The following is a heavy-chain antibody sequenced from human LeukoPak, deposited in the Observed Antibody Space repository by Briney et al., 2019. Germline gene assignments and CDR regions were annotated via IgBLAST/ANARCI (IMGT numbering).Heavy chain of an antibody. CDR3: ARDRSYYDSSGYSPNWFDP. CDR2: IYYSGST. Sequence: SETLSLTCTVSGGSISSSSYYWGWIRQPPGKGLEWIGSIYYSGSTYYNPSLKSRVTISVETSKNQFSLKLSSVTAADTAVYYCARDRSYYDSSGYSPNWFDPWGQGTLVTVSS. J-gene: IGHJ5*02. CDR1: GGSISSSSYY. D-gene: IGHD3-22*01. V-gene: IGHV4-39*07.